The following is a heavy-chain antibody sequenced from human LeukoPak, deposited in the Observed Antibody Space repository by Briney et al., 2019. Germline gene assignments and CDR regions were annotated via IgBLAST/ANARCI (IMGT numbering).Heavy chain of an antibody. Sequence: PGGSLRLSCAASGFKFDDYAMHWVRQAPGKGLEWVSSISSSSSYIYYADSVKGRFTISRDNAKNSLYLQMNSLGAEGTAVYYCARDHFVMTTVTTTPIYWGQGTLVTVSS. V-gene: IGHV3-21*01. D-gene: IGHD4-17*01. CDR1: GFKFDDYA. CDR3: ARDHFVMTTVTTTPIY. J-gene: IGHJ4*02. CDR2: ISSSSSYI.